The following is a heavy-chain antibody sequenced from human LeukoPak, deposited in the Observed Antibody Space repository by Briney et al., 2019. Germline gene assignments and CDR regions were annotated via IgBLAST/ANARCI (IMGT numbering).Heavy chain of an antibody. J-gene: IGHJ5*02. V-gene: IGHV3-9*01. D-gene: IGHD3-22*01. Sequence: GGSLRLSCVGSGFMFHDYVMHWVRQVPGKGLEWVSGVSWNSDHIGYADSVKGRLTISRDNDRNTLHLEMNHLRVEDTAFYFCTRSPSFTLGGGYLDPWGQGSLVTVSS. CDR1: GFMFHDYV. CDR3: TRSPSFTLGGGYLDP. CDR2: VSWNSDHI.